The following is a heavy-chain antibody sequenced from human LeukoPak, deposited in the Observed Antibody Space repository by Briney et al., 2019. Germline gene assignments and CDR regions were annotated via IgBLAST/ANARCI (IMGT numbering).Heavy chain of an antibody. V-gene: IGHV1-18*01. CDR2: ISAYNGNT. CDR1: GYTFTSYG. CDR3: ARDGVPAAMRWDDAFDI. J-gene: IGHJ3*02. D-gene: IGHD2-2*01. Sequence: ASVKVSCKASGYTFTSYGISWVRQAPGQGLEWMGWISAYNGNTNYAQKLQGRVTMTTDTSTSTAYMELRSLRSDDTAVYYCARDGVPAAMRWDDAFDIWGQGTMVTVSS.